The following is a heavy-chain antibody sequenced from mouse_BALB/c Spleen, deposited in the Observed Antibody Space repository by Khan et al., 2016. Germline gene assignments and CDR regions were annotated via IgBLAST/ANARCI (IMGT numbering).Heavy chain of an antibody. D-gene: IGHD2-4*01. V-gene: IGHV2-9*02. J-gene: IGHJ3*01. CDR1: GFSLTNSG. CDR3: ARDDLDDDAWFAS. Sequence: QVQLKASGPGLVAPSQSLSITCTVSGFSLTNSGVHWIRQPPGKGLEWLGVIWPGGSTDYNSALMSRLSITKDNSQNQVFLKMISLQTDDTAMYYCARDDLDDDAWFASWGQWTLVIVSA. CDR2: IWPGGST.